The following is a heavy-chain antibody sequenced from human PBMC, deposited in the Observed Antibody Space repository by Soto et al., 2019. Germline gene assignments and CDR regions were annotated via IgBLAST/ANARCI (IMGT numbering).Heavy chain of an antibody. D-gene: IGHD2-15*01. CDR2: IIPLFDTT. Sequence: QVQLVQSGAEVKEPKSSVKVSCKASGGTFRNFGVSWVRQAPGQGLEWMGDIIPLFDTTNYARKFQGRITITADESTSTAYRELSSLKSEDTAVYYCARGRARSLTPYYFDHWGQGTLVTVSS. J-gene: IGHJ4*02. V-gene: IGHV1-69*01. CDR1: GGTFRNFG. CDR3: ARGRARSLTPYYFDH.